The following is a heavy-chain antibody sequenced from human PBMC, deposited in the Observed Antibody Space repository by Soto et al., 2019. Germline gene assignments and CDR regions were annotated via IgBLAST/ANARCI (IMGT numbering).Heavy chain of an antibody. CDR1: GYSFTTYW. D-gene: IGHD1-26*01. CDR2: IYPTDSDV. Sequence: GESLKISCKASGYSFTTYWIGWVRQMPGKGLEWMGIIYPTDSDVRYSPSFQGQVTMSADKSISTAYLQWSSLKASDTAMYYCARQESGTARPDYWGQGTLVTV. CDR3: ARQESGTARPDY. J-gene: IGHJ4*02. V-gene: IGHV5-51*01.